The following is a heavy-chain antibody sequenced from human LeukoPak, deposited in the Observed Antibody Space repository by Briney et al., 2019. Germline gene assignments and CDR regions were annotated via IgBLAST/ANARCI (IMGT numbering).Heavy chain of an antibody. CDR3: ARGCSEYCSGGSCYSDYYMDV. CDR2: IYYSGST. D-gene: IGHD2-15*01. J-gene: IGHJ6*03. V-gene: IGHV4-59*01. Sequence: PSETLSLTCTVSVGSISSYYCSWIRQPPGKGLEWIGYIYYSGSTNYNPSLKSRVTISVDTSKNQFSLKLSSVTAADTAVYYCARGCSEYCSGGSCYSDYYMDVWGKGTTVTVSS. CDR1: VGSISSYY.